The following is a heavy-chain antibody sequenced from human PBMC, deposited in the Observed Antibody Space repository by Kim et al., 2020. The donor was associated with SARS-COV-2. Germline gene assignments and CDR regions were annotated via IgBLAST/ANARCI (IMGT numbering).Heavy chain of an antibody. D-gene: IGHD1-7*01. J-gene: IGHJ6*02. Sequence: GGSLRLSCAASGFTFSSYGMHWVRQAPGKGLEWVAVISYDGSNKYYADSVKGRFTISRDNSKNTLYLQMNSLRAEDTAVYYCAKDRIITGTYFGYYYYGMDVWGQGTTVTVSS. CDR1: GFTFSSYG. CDR3: AKDRIITGTYFGYYYYGMDV. V-gene: IGHV3-30*18. CDR2: ISYDGSNK.